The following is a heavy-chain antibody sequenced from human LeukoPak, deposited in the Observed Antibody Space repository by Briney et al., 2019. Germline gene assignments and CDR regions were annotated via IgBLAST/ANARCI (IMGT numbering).Heavy chain of an antibody. J-gene: IGHJ5*02. V-gene: IGHV4-61*05. CDR3: ATGTSWFDP. Sequence: SETLSLTCTVSGGSISSSSYYCNWIRQPPGKGLEWIGYIYYSGSTNYNPSLKSRVTISIDTSKNRFSLKMTSLTAADTAVYYCATGTSWFDPWGQGTLVTVSS. CDR2: IYYSGST. CDR1: GGSISSSSYY.